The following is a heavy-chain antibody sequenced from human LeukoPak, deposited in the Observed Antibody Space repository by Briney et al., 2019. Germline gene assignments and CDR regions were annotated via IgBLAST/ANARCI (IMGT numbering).Heavy chain of an antibody. CDR1: GYTFTGYY. J-gene: IGHJ6*03. Sequence: ASVKVSCKASGYTFTGYYMHWVRQAPGQGLEWMGWINPNSGGTNYAQKFQGRVTMTRDTSISTAYMELSRLRSDDTAVYYCARGDRQYSSSSGTIYYYYYMDVWGKGTTVTVSS. D-gene: IGHD6-6*01. CDR2: INPNSGGT. CDR3: ARGDRQYSSSSGTIYYYYYMDV. V-gene: IGHV1-2*02.